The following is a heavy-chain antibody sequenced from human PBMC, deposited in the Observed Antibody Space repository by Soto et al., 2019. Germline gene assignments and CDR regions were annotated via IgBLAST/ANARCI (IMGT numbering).Heavy chain of an antibody. D-gene: IGHD3-3*01. CDR2: IYTSGST. V-gene: IGHV4-4*07. Sequence: SETLSLTCTVSGGSISSYYWSWIRQPAGKGLEWIGRIYTSGSTNYNPSLKSRVTMSVDTSKNQFSLKLSSVTAADTAVYYCAREERGGYFWSGFRYYYYGMDVWGQGTTVTVSS. J-gene: IGHJ6*02. CDR1: GGSISSYY. CDR3: AREERGGYFWSGFRYYYYGMDV.